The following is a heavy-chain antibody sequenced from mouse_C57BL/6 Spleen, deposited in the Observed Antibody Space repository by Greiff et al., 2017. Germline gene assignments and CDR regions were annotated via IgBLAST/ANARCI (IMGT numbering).Heavy chain of an antibody. D-gene: IGHD4-1*01. V-gene: IGHV1-55*01. CDR2: IYPGSGST. CDR1: GYTFTSYW. Sequence: QVHVKQPGAELVKPGASVKMSCKASGYTFTSYWITWVKQRPGQGLAWIGDIYPGSGSTNYNEKFKSKATLTVDTSSSTAYMQLSSLTSEDSAVYYCARKLGRTAMDYWGQGTSVTVSS. CDR3: ARKLGRTAMDY. J-gene: IGHJ4*01.